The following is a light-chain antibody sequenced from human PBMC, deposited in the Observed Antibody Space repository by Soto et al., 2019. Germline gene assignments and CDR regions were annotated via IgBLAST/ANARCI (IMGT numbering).Light chain of an antibody. CDR2: GAS. V-gene: IGKV3-20*01. CDR1: QSVGSN. Sequence: EMVMTQSPATLSVSPGERATLSCRASQSVGSNLAWYQHKPGQAPRLLISGASSRATGIPDRFSGSGSATDFTLTISRLEPEDFALYYCQHYGRSPITFGQGTRLEIK. J-gene: IGKJ5*01. CDR3: QHYGRSPIT.